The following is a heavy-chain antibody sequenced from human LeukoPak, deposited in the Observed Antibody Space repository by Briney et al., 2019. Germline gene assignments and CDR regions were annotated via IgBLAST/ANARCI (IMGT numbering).Heavy chain of an antibody. Sequence: GGSLRLSCAASGFTFSSYSMNWVRQAPGKGLEWVSYISSSRNYIFYADSVKGRFTISRDNAKNSLYLQMNSLRAEDTAVYYCARDNSYYYDSSGYYYYWGQGTLVTVSS. V-gene: IGHV3-21*01. D-gene: IGHD3-22*01. CDR2: ISSSRNYI. J-gene: IGHJ4*02. CDR3: ARDNSYYYDSSGYYYY. CDR1: GFTFSSYS.